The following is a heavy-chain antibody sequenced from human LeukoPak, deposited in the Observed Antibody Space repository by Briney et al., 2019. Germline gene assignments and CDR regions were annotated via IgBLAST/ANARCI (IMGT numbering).Heavy chain of an antibody. Sequence: PGGSLRLSCAASGFSFSSYWMSWVRQAPGEGLEWVANIKQDGSEKYYVDSVKGRFTISRDNAKKSLYLQMNSLRAEDTAVYYCARVIVTVDTAMEDWGQGTLVTVSS. CDR2: IKQDGSEK. J-gene: IGHJ4*02. D-gene: IGHD5-18*01. CDR3: ARVIVTVDTAMED. CDR1: GFSFSSYW. V-gene: IGHV3-7*03.